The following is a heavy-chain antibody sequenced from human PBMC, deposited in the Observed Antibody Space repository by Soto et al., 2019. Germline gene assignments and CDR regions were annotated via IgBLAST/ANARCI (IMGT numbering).Heavy chain of an antibody. D-gene: IGHD2-8*01. CDR1: GYTFTSYA. CDR2: INAGNGNT. CDR3: ATASESSNGDRLDY. V-gene: IGHV1-3*01. J-gene: IGHJ4*02. Sequence: GASVKVSCKASGYTFTSYAMHWVRQAPGQRLEWMGWINAGNGNTKYSQKFQGRVTITRDTSASTAYMELSSLRSEDTAVYYCATASESSNGDRLDYRGQGTLVTVSS.